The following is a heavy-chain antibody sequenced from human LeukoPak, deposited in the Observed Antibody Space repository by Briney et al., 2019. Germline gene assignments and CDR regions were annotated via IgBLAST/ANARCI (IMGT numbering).Heavy chain of an antibody. J-gene: IGHJ4*02. CDR3: ARGFRYYDILTGYSSGEYFDY. CDR1: GGSISSGGYY. Sequence: SETLSLTCTVSGGSISSGGYYWSWIRQHPGEGLEWIGYIYYSGSTYYNPSLKSRVTISVDTSKNQFSLKLSSVTAADTAVYYCARGFRYYDILTGYSSGEYFDYWGQGTLVTVSS. D-gene: IGHD3-9*01. CDR2: IYYSGST. V-gene: IGHV4-31*03.